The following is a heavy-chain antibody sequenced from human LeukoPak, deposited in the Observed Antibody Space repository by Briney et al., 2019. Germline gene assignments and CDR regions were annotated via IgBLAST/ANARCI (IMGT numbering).Heavy chain of an antibody. D-gene: IGHD1-26*01. CDR1: GFTFSDYY. CDR2: IYSRGDT. CDR3: AREYGAYDYFDY. J-gene: IGHJ4*02. Sequence: GGSLRLSCAASGFTFSDYYMTWVRQAPGKGLEWVSLIYSRGDTKYADSVKGRFTISRDNAKNSLYLQMNSLRAEDTAVYYCAREYGAYDYFDYWGQGTLVTVSS. V-gene: IGHV3-66*01.